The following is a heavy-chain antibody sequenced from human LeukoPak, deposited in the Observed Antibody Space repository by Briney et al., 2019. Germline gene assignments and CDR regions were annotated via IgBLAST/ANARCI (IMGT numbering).Heavy chain of an antibody. Sequence: QTGGSLRLSCAASGFTFSSYWMSWVRQAPGKGLEWVSYISSSSSTIYYADSVKGRFTISRDNAKNSLYLQMNSLRAEDTAVYYCARDDYYYGDALDYWGQGTLVTVSS. CDR3: ARDDYYYGDALDY. D-gene: IGHD4-17*01. CDR1: GFTFSSYW. J-gene: IGHJ4*02. V-gene: IGHV3-48*01. CDR2: ISSSSSTI.